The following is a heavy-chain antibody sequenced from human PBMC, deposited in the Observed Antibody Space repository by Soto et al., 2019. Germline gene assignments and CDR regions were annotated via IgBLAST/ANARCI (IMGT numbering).Heavy chain of an antibody. Sequence: GGSLRLSCAASGFTFSSYSMNWVRQAPGKGLEWVSSISSSSSYIYYADSVKGRFTISRDNAKNSLYLQMNSLRAEDTAVYYCARVGDSSSQQDYWGQGTLVTVSS. D-gene: IGHD6-13*01. J-gene: IGHJ4*02. CDR1: GFTFSSYS. CDR2: ISSSSSYI. CDR3: ARVGDSSSQQDY. V-gene: IGHV3-21*01.